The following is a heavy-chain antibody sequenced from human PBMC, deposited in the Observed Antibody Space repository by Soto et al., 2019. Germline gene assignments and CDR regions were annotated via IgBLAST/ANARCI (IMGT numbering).Heavy chain of an antibody. CDR1: GGSFSMYV. D-gene: IGHD3-22*01. CDR2: IVPIFGTV. J-gene: IGHJ4*02. CDR3: ARPLRYYDSSGYYTFDY. V-gene: IGHV1-69*13. Sequence: ASVKVSCKASGGSFSMYVFNWVRRAPGQPFEWMGGIVPIFGTVNYAQKFQGRVTITADESTSTAYMELSSLRSEDTAVYYCARPLRYYDSSGYYTFDYWGQGTLVTVSS.